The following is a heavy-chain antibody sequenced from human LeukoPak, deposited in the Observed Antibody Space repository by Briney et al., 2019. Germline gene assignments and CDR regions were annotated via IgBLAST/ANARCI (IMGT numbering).Heavy chain of an antibody. CDR2: IYTSGST. V-gene: IGHV4-4*07. CDR3: ARRRPQLYYYDSSGYFGR. D-gene: IGHD3-22*01. Sequence: PTETLSLTCTVSGGSISSYYWSWIRQPAGKGLEWIGRIYTSGSTNYNPSLKSRVTISVDTSKNQFSLKLSSVTAADTAVYYCARRRPQLYYYDSSGYFGRWGQGTLVTVSS. J-gene: IGHJ4*02. CDR1: GGSISSYY.